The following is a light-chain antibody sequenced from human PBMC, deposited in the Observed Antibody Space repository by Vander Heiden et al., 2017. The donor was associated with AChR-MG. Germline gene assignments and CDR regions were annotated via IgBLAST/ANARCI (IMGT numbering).Light chain of an antibody. CDR1: SSDVGSYNY. J-gene: IGLJ2*01. V-gene: IGLV2-14*01. CDR2: DVS. CDR3: SSYTSRRTVL. Sequence: QSALTQPASVSGSPGQSFTLSCTGTSSDVGSYNYVSWYQQHPGKAPKVMIYDVSNRPAGVSNRFSGSKSGNTASLTISGLQAEDEADYYCSSYTSRRTVLFGEGTKLTVL.